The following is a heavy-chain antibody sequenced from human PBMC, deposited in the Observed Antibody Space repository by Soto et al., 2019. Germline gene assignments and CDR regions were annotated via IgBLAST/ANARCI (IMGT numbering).Heavy chain of an antibody. Sequence: SETLSLTCTVSGGSISSSSYYWGWIRQPPGKGLEWIGSIYYSGSTYYNPSLKSRVTISVDTSKNQFSLKLSSVTAADTAVYYCAREASGRWLQLRYFDYWGQGTLVTVS. CDR2: IYYSGST. D-gene: IGHD5-12*01. CDR1: GGSISSSSYY. CDR3: AREASGRWLQLRYFDY. V-gene: IGHV4-39*01. J-gene: IGHJ4*02.